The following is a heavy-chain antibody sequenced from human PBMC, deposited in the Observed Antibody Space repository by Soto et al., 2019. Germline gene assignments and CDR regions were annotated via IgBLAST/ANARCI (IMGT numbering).Heavy chain of an antibody. CDR1: GYSFSSYG. CDR2: ISVNNGNT. D-gene: IGHD5-12*01. CDR3: ATSYDSGFDP. V-gene: IGHV1-18*04. Sequence: AASVKVSCKASGYSFSSYGISWVRQAPGQGLEWMGWISVNNGNTDYAPKFQGRVTMTTDKSTSTAYMELRNLRSDDTAVYYCATSYDSGFDPWGQGTLVTVSS. J-gene: IGHJ5*02.